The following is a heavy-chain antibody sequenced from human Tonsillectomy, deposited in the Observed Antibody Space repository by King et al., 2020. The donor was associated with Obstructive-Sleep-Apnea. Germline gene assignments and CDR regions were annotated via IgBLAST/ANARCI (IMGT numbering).Heavy chain of an antibody. V-gene: IGHV4-30-4*01. CDR2: IFYSGTT. CDR1: GGSIRSGDYY. J-gene: IGHJ2*01. Sequence: QLQESGPGLVKPSQTLSLTCTVSGGSIRSGDYYWSWIRQPPGKGLEWIGYIFYSGTTYYNPSLKSRVTMSVDTSKNQFSLKLNSVTAADTAVYYCARMSNYYETSGTGPHWYFDLWGRGTPVTVSS. D-gene: IGHD3-22*01. CDR3: ARMSNYYETSGTGPHWYFDL.